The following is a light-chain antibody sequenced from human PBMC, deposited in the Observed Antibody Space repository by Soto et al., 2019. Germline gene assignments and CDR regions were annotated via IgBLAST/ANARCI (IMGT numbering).Light chain of an antibody. J-gene: IGKJ2*01. CDR1: QSVRSNY. CDR2: GVS. V-gene: IGKV3-20*01. Sequence: EIVLSQSPGTLSLSPGERATLSCSASQSVRSNYLAWYQQKPGQAPRLLIYGVSARATGIPDRFSGSGSGTDFTLTISRLEPEDFAVFYCQQYGDSHPYTFGQGTKVDIK. CDR3: QQYGDSHPYT.